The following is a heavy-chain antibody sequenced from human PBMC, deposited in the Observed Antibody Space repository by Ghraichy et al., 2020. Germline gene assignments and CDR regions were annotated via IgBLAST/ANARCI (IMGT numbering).Heavy chain of an antibody. CDR3: ARGPMAYCSSTSCRPYNFDY. J-gene: IGHJ4*02. Sequence: SQTLSLTCAVSGGSISSGGYSWSWIRQPPGKGLEWIGYIYHSGSTYYNPSLKSRVTISVDRSKNPFSLKLSSVTAADTAVYYCARGPMAYCSSTSCRPYNFDYWGQGTLVTVSA. V-gene: IGHV4-30-2*01. CDR1: GGSISSGGYS. CDR2: IYHSGST. D-gene: IGHD2-2*01.